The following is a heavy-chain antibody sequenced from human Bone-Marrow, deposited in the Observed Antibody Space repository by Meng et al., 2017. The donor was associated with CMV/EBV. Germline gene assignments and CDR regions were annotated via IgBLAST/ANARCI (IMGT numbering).Heavy chain of an antibody. Sequence: GESLKISCAASGFTFSSFEMNWVRQVPGKRPEWVSYISDSSTTILYADSAKGRFTVSRDDAESSLYLQMNSLRAGDTAIYYCARDGGDHYFDYWGRGTLVTVSS. CDR1: GFTFSSFE. D-gene: IGHD3-16*01. J-gene: IGHJ4*02. CDR3: ARDGGDHYFDY. CDR2: ISDSSTTI. V-gene: IGHV3-48*03.